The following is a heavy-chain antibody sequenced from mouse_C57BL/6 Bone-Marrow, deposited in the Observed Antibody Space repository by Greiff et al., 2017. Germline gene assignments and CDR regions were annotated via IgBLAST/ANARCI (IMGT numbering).Heavy chain of an antibody. CDR2: INPNNGGT. CDR1: GYTFTDYN. V-gene: IGHV1-18*01. Sequence: VQLQQSGPELVKPGASVKIPCKASGYTFTDYNMDWVKQSHGKSLEWIGDINPNNGGTIYNQKFKGKATLTVDKSSSTAYIELRSLTSEDTAVYYCARSDYGNYRYAMDDWGQGTSVTVSS. D-gene: IGHD2-1*01. J-gene: IGHJ4*01. CDR3: ARSDYGNYRYAMDD.